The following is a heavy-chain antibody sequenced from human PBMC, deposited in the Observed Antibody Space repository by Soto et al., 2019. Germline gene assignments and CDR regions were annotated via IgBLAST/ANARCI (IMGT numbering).Heavy chain of an antibody. CDR2: ISGSGGST. CDR1: GFTFSSYA. V-gene: IGHV3-23*01. CDR3: ASLERGSIADPS. Sequence: VGSLRLSCAASGFTFSSYAMSWVRQAPGKGLEWVSAISGSGGSTYYADSVKGRFTISRDNSKNTLYLQMNSLRAEDTAVYYCASLERGSIADPSRGQGTLVTVSS. D-gene: IGHD6-13*01. J-gene: IGHJ4*02.